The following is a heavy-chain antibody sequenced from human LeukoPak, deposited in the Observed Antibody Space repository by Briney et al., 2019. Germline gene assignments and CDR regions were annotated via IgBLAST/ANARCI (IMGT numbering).Heavy chain of an antibody. J-gene: IGHJ6*03. CDR3: ARVRLADYYYYYYMDV. Sequence: SETLSLTCTVSGGSISSGSYYWGWIRQPPGKGLEWIGSIYYSGSTYYNPSLKSRVTISVDTSKNQFSLKLSSVTAADTAVYYCARVRLADYYYYYYMDVWGKGTTVTVSS. CDR2: IYYSGST. CDR1: GGSISSGSYY. D-gene: IGHD3-3*02. V-gene: IGHV4-39*07.